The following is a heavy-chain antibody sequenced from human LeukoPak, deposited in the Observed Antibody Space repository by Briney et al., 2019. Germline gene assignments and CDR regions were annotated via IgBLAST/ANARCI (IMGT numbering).Heavy chain of an antibody. CDR2: ISAYNGNT. D-gene: IGHD3-10*01. Sequence: ASVKVSCKASGYTFTNYGISWVRQAPGQGLEWMGWISAYNGNTHYAQNLQGRVTMTTDTSTSTAYMELKSLRSDDTAVYYCPRGGHRRYYYTSGSAFDPWGQGTLVTVSS. V-gene: IGHV1-18*01. CDR1: GYTFTNYG. J-gene: IGHJ5*02. CDR3: PRGGHRRYYYTSGSAFDP.